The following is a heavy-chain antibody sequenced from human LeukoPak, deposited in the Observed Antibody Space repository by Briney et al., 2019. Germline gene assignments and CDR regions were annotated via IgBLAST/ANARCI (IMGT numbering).Heavy chain of an antibody. V-gene: IGHV3-23*01. D-gene: IGHD2-21*02. CDR1: GFTFSSYA. CDR3: AKTGIVVVTAPYYFDY. CDR2: ISGSGGST. J-gene: IGHJ4*02. Sequence: GGTLRLSCAASGFTFSSYAMSWVRQARGKGLEWVSAISGSGGSTYYAASVKGRFTISRDNSKNTLYLQMNSLRAEDTAVYYCAKTGIVVVTAPYYFDYWGQGTLFTVSS.